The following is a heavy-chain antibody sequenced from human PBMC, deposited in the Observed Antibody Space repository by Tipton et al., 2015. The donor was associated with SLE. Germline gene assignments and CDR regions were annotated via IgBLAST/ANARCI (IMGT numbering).Heavy chain of an antibody. CDR1: GGSISSSNW. J-gene: IGHJ3*02. Sequence: TLSLTCAVSGGSISSSNWWSWVRQPPGKGLEWIGSIYYSGSTYYNPSLKSRVTISVDTSKNQFSLKLSSVTAADTAVYYCARALDFWSGYDAFDIWGQGTMVTVSS. CDR3: ARALDFWSGYDAFDI. CDR2: IYYSGST. D-gene: IGHD3-3*01. V-gene: IGHV4-4*02.